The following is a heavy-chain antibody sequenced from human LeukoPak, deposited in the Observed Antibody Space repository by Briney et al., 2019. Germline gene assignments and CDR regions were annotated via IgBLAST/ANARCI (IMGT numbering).Heavy chain of an antibody. V-gene: IGHV4-61*02. J-gene: IGHJ4*02. CDR2: IYTSGST. D-gene: IGHD3-10*01. Sequence: SETLSLTCTVSGGSISSGSYYWSWIRQPAGKGLEWIGRIYTSGSTNYNPSLKSRVTIPVDTSKNQFSLKLSSVTAADTAVYYCATSRELLKWGQGTLVTVSS. CDR3: ATSRELLK. CDR1: GGSISSGSYY.